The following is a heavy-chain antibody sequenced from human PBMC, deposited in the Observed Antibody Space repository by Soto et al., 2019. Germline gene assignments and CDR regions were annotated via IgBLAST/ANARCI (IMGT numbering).Heavy chain of an antibody. D-gene: IGHD5-18*01. J-gene: IGHJ4*02. CDR1: GFTFSSYA. CDR2: ISGSGGST. Sequence: GGSLRLSCAASGFTFSSYAMSWVRQAPGKGLEWVSAISGSGGSTYYADSVKGRFTISRDNSKNTLYLQMNSLRAEDTAVYYCAKGYSYGPRPLNFDYWGQGTLVTVSS. CDR3: AKGYSYGPRPLNFDY. V-gene: IGHV3-23*01.